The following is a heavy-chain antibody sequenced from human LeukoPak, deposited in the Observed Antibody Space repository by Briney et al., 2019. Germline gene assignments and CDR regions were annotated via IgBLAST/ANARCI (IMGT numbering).Heavy chain of an antibody. D-gene: IGHD3-22*01. J-gene: IGHJ4*02. Sequence: SETLSLTCTVSGGSISTYYWSWIRQPPGKGLEWIGYIYHSGSTNYNPSLKSRVTISVDTSQNQFYLKLSSVTAADTALYHCARDHYYDSSGYSPPFGYWGQGTLVTVSS. V-gene: IGHV4-59*01. CDR2: IYHSGST. CDR3: ARDHYYDSSGYSPPFGY. CDR1: GGSISTYY.